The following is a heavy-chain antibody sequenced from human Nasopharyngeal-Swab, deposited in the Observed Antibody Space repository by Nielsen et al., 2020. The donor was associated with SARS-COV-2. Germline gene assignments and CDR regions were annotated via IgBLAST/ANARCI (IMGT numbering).Heavy chain of an antibody. CDR3: ATHAGYNSG. CDR2: IGGSGGGT. J-gene: IGHJ4*02. Sequence: LKISCAASGFTFSSYAMSWVRQAPGKGLEWVSVIGGSGGGTRYTDSVKGRFTISRDNSKNTLYLQMNSLRAEDTAVYYCATHAGYNSGWGQGTLVTVSS. D-gene: IGHD6-19*01. CDR1: GFTFSSYA. V-gene: IGHV3-23*01.